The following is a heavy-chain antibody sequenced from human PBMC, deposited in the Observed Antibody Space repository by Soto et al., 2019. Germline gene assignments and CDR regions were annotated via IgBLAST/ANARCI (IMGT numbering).Heavy chain of an antibody. CDR3: AKQAHALVGDVFDY. CDR2: VSTSGRST. D-gene: IGHD3-16*01. CDR1: GFTFTYST. Sequence: ESLSLSCSVSGFTFTYSTIYWVRQVPGKGLEAISAVSTSGRSTYYDDSVKNRFTISRDNSKNTLSLKMGSLRPEDTAVYYCAKQAHALVGDVFDYWGQGTLVTVSS. J-gene: IGHJ4*02. V-gene: IGHV3-64D*06.